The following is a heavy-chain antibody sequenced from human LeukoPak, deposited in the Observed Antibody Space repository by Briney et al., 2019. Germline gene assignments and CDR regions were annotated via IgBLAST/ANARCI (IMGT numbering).Heavy chain of an antibody. Sequence: GGSLRLSCAASGFTFSSYGMHWVRQAPGKGLEWVAFIRYDGSNKYYADSVKGRFTISRDNSKNTLYLQMNSLRAEDTAVYYCAKNRIVGATTPYFDYWGQGTLVTVSS. D-gene: IGHD1-26*01. CDR2: IRYDGSNK. CDR3: AKNRIVGATTPYFDY. CDR1: GFTFSSYG. J-gene: IGHJ4*02. V-gene: IGHV3-30*02.